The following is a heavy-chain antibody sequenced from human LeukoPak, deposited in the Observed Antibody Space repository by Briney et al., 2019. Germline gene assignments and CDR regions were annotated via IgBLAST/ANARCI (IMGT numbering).Heavy chain of an antibody. V-gene: IGHV4-39*01. CDR2: IYYSGST. CDR1: GGSTSSSSYY. CDR3: ARSQYDFWSGYYEQVFDY. J-gene: IGHJ4*02. Sequence: KPSETLSLTCTVSGGSTSSSSYYWGWIRQPPGKGLEWIGSIYYSGSTYYNPSLKSRVTISVDTSKNQFSLKLSSVTAADTAVYYCARSQYDFWSGYYEQVFDYWGQGTLVTVSS. D-gene: IGHD3-3*01.